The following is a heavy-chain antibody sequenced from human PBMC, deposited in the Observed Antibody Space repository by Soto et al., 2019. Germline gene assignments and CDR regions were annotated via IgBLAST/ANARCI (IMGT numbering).Heavy chain of an antibody. CDR2: ISSSSSYI. D-gene: IGHD4-17*01. V-gene: IGHV3-21*01. CDR3: ARVTTLTTTNAFDI. CDR1: GFTFSSYS. J-gene: IGHJ3*02. Sequence: GGSLRLSCAASGFTFSSYSMNWVRQAPGKGLEWVSSISSSSSYIYYADSVKGRFTISRDNAKNSLYLQMNSLRAEDTAVYYCARVTTLTTTNAFDIWGQGTMVTVSS.